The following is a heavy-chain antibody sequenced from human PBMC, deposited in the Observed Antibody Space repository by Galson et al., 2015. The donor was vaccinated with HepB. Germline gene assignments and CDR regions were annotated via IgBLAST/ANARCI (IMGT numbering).Heavy chain of an antibody. CDR1: GFSLSTTEMR. CDR2: IGWDDDK. CDR3: ARSGYSSGWYPWYFDL. V-gene: IGHV2-70*04. Sequence: PALVKPTQTLTLTCTFSGFSLSTTEMRVSWIRQPPGKALEWLARIGWDDDKFYSTSLKTRLTISKDTSKNQVVLTMTNMDPVDTATYYCARSGYSSGWYPWYFDLWGRGTLVTVSS. D-gene: IGHD6-19*01. J-gene: IGHJ2*01.